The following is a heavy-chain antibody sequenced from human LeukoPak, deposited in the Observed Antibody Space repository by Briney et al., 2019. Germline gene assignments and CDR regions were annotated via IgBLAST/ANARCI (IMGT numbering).Heavy chain of an antibody. V-gene: IGHV3-21*01. CDR2: ISGSSRHI. Sequence: GGSLRLSCSASGFTFTNYAIHWVRQAPGKGLEYVSSISGSSRHIYYADSVKGRFTISRDNTKSSLYLQMNSLGVEDMAVYYCARGYCGGDCYGDWGQGTLVTVSS. J-gene: IGHJ1*01. CDR1: GFTFTNYA. D-gene: IGHD2-21*02. CDR3: ARGYCGGDCYGD.